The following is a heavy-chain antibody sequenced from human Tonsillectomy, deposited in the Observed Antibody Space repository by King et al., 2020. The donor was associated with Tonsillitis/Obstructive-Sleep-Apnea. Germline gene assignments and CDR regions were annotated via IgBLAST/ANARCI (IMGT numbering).Heavy chain of an antibody. Sequence: VQLVESGGSSVQPGRSLRLSCATSGFTFDDYAMHWVRQRPGKGLECVSSIDRNSVTIRYADSVKGRFTISRDNAKNSLFLEMRSLRADDTAFYYCARGSDTPKIWSSGRWSGYFDYWGQGNLV. D-gene: IGHD6-13*01. CDR2: IDRNSVTI. CDR1: GFTFDDYA. V-gene: IGHV3-9*01. J-gene: IGHJ4*01. CDR3: ARGSDTPKIWSSGRWSGYFDY.